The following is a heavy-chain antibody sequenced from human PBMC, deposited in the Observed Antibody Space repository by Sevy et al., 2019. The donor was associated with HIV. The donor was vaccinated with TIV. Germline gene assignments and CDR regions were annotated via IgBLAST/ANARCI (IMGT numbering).Heavy chain of an antibody. J-gene: IGHJ4*02. CDR3: ARRFYDSTGYPQYFFDY. V-gene: IGHV5-51*01. CDR1: GYRFSSYW. Sequence: GESLKISCRASGYRFSSYWIAWVRQVPGKGLEWMGIIYPDDSDIRYSPSLQGQVTISVDKSISTAYLQWSSLEASDTGMYFCARRFYDSTGYPQYFFDYWGQGTLVTVSS. D-gene: IGHD3-22*01. CDR2: IYPDDSDI.